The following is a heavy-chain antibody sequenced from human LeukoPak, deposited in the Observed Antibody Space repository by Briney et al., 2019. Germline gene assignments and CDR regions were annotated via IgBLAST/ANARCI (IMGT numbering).Heavy chain of an antibody. CDR2: ISWNSGSI. Sequence: GGSLRLSCAASGFTFSNYWMHWVRHAPGKGLEWVSGISWNSGSIGYADSVKGRFTISRDNAKNSLYLQMNSLRAEDTAVYYCARGYSYGTGGYFDYWGQGTLVTVSS. V-gene: IGHV3-9*01. J-gene: IGHJ4*02. CDR1: GFTFSNYW. D-gene: IGHD5-18*01. CDR3: ARGYSYGTGGYFDY.